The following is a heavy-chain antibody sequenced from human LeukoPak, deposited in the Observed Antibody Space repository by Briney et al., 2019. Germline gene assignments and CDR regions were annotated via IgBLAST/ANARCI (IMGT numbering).Heavy chain of an antibody. D-gene: IGHD2-21*02. Sequence: SQTLSLTCAISGDSVSSNTASWSWLRQSPSRGLEWLGRTYFRSKWYNYYAVSVKSRIAINGDTSKNQFSLLLYSVTPEDTAVYYCARGHSSVVTAIPYYFGYWGQGTLVTVSS. CDR3: ARGHSSVVTAIPYYFGY. CDR1: GDSVSSNTAS. J-gene: IGHJ4*02. CDR2: TYFRSKWYN. V-gene: IGHV6-1*01.